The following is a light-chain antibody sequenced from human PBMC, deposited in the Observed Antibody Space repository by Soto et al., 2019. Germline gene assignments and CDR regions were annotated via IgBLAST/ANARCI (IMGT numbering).Light chain of an antibody. Sequence: QSALTQPASLSGSPGQSITISCTGTSSTVGGFNVVSWYQQHPGKAPKVIIYEGIKRPSGVSNRFSGSKSGNTASLTISGLQAEDEAEYYCSSYTGSSTLYVFGTGTKVTVL. J-gene: IGLJ1*01. CDR2: EGI. V-gene: IGLV2-14*02. CDR3: SSYTGSSTLYV. CDR1: SSTVGGFNV.